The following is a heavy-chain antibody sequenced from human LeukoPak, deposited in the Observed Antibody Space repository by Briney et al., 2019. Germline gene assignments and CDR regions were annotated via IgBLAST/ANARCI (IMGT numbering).Heavy chain of an antibody. CDR2: ISYDGSNK. Sequence: PGRSLRLSCAASGFTFSSYGMHWVRQAPGKGLEWVAVISYDGSNKYYADSVKGRFTISRDNSKNTLYLQMNSLRAEDTAVYYCAKPYSGSYSVTDDYWGQRTLVTVSS. D-gene: IGHD1-26*01. CDR3: AKPYSGSYSVTDDY. J-gene: IGHJ4*02. V-gene: IGHV3-30*18. CDR1: GFTFSSYG.